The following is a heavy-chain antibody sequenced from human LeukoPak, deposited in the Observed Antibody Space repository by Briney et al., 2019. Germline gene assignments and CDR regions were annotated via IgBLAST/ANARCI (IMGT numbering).Heavy chain of an antibody. V-gene: IGHV3-48*01. CDR1: GFTFSSYS. Sequence: GGSLRLSCAASGFTFSSYSMNWVRQAPGKGLEWVSYISSSSSTIYYADSVKGRFTISRDNAKNSLYLQMNSLRAEDTAVYYCAELGITMIGGVWGKGTAVTISS. CDR3: AELGITMIGGV. CDR2: ISSSSSTI. D-gene: IGHD3-10*02. J-gene: IGHJ6*04.